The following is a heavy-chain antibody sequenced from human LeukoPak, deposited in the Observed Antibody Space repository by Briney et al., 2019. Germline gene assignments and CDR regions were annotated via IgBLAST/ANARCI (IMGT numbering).Heavy chain of an antibody. CDR3: ARAFRIRAAAGLFDL. Sequence: RASVKVSCKASGGTFSSYAISWVRQAPGQGLEWMGGIIPIFGTANYAQKFQGRVTITADESTSTAYMELSSLRSEDTAVYYCARAFRIRAAAGLFDLWGRGTLVTVSS. V-gene: IGHV1-69*13. D-gene: IGHD6-13*01. J-gene: IGHJ2*01. CDR2: IIPIFGTA. CDR1: GGTFSSYA.